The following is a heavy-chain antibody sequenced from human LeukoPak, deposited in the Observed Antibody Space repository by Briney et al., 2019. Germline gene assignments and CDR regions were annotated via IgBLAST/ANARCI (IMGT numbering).Heavy chain of an antibody. Sequence: SETLSLTCTVSGDSISSYYWSWIRQPPGKGLEWIGYIYYTGSTNYNPPLKSRVTISVDTSKNQFSLKLGSVTAADTSVYYCARVRHGWLDPWRQGTLVTVSS. CDR3: ARVRHGWLDP. CDR2: IYYTGST. V-gene: IGHV4-59*01. J-gene: IGHJ5*02. CDR1: GDSISSYY.